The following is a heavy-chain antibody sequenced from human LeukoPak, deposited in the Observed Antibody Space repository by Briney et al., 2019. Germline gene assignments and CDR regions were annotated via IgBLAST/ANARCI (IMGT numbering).Heavy chain of an antibody. CDR2: ISSSSSTI. D-gene: IGHD2-2*01. V-gene: IGHV3-48*01. CDR1: GFTFSSYS. J-gene: IGHJ4*02. CDR3: ATIVVVPAAMGNSVDY. Sequence: GGSLRLSCAASGFTFSSYSMNWVRQAPGKGLEGVSYISSSSSTIYYADPVKGRFTISRDNANNSLYLQMNSLRAEDTAVYYCATIVVVPAAMGNSVDYWGQGTLVTVSS.